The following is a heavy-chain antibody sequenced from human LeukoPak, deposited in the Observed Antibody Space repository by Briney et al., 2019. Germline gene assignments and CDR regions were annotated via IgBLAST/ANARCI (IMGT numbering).Heavy chain of an antibody. J-gene: IGHJ4*02. CDR3: ARAQITRRRDGYNYDY. CDR2: INWNGGST. V-gene: IGHV3-20*04. CDR1: GFTFDDYG. D-gene: IGHD5-24*01. Sequence: PGGSLRLSCAASGFTFDDYGMSWVCHAPGKGLEWVSGINWNGGSTGYADSVKGRFTISRDNAKNSLYLQMNSLRAEDTALYYCARAQITRRRDGYNYDYWGQGTLVTVSS.